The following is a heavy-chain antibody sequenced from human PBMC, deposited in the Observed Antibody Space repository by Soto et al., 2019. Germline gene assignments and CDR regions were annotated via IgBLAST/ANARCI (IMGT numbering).Heavy chain of an antibody. V-gene: IGHV1-2*02. Sequence: QVQLVQSGAEVTQPGASVKVSCKASAYTFSGYYIHWVRQAPGQGLEWMGWINPNSGATNYAQKFQGRVTMTRDTFITTGYMELSRLKSDDTAVYYCATARANVAPNWFDPWGQGTLVTVSS. CDR2: INPNSGAT. J-gene: IGHJ5*02. D-gene: IGHD5-12*01. CDR3: ATARANVAPNWFDP. CDR1: AYTFSGYY.